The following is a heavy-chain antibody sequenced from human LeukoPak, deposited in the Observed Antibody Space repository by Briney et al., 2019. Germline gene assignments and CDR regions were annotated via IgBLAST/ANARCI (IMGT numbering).Heavy chain of an antibody. D-gene: IGHD3-10*01. CDR1: GYTFTSYG. V-gene: IGHV1-18*04. CDR2: ISAYNGNT. J-gene: IGHJ4*02. CDR3: ARDGRLLWFGESFDY. Sequence: EASVKVSCKASGYTFTSYGISWVRQAPGQGLEWIGWISAYNGNTNYAQKLQGRVTMTTDTSTSTAYMELRSLRFDDTAVYYCARDGRLLWFGESFDYWGQGTLVTVSS.